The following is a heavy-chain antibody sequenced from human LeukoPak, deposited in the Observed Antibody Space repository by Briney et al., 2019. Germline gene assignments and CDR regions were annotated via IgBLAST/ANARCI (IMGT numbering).Heavy chain of an antibody. V-gene: IGHV3-20*04. Sequence: GGSLRLSCAASGFTFDDYGMSWVRQAPGKGLEWVSGINWNGGSTGYADSVKGRFTISRDNAKNSLYLQMNSLRAEDTAVYYCARVTRGYSYGSNYYYYMDVWGKGTTVTISS. CDR2: INWNGGST. CDR3: ARVTRGYSYGSNYYYYMDV. J-gene: IGHJ6*03. D-gene: IGHD5-18*01. CDR1: GFTFDDYG.